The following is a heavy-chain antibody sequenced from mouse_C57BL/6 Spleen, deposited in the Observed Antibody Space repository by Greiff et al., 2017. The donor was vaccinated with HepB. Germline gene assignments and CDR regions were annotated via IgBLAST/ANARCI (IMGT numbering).Heavy chain of an antibody. J-gene: IGHJ3*01. Sequence: DVHLVESGGGLVKPGGSLKLSCAASGFTFSDYGMHWVRQAPEKGLEWVAYISSGSSTIYYADTVKGRFTISRDNAKNTLFLQMTSLRSEDTAMYYCARIGGGSWFAYWGQGTLVTVSA. CDR2: ISSGSSTI. CDR1: GFTFSDYG. D-gene: IGHD1-1*02. CDR3: ARIGGGSWFAY. V-gene: IGHV5-17*01.